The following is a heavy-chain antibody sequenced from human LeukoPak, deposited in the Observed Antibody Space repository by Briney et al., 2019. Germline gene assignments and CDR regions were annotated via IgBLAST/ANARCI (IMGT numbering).Heavy chain of an antibody. D-gene: IGHD1/OR15-1a*01. CDR2: IYYSGSN. CDR1: GGSISTYY. V-gene: IGHV4-59*08. Sequence: PSETLSLTCTVSGGSISTYYWSWIRQPPGKGLEWIGYIYYSGSNNYNPSLKSRVTISVDTSKNQFSLKLTSVTAADTAVYYCARHEHGGFDYWGQGTLVTVSS. J-gene: IGHJ4*02. CDR3: ARHEHGGFDY.